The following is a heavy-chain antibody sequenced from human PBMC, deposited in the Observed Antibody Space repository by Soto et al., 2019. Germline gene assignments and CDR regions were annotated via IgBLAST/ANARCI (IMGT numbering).Heavy chain of an antibody. CDR1: DDSINSDKYY. J-gene: IGHJ4*02. CDR2: IYYRGNA. Sequence: SETLSLTCSVSDDSINSDKYYWGWIRQPPGKGLEWIGSIYYRGNASYNPSLQTRVTISLDKSKSQFSLKLNSVTAADSAVYFCARLEGLATISYYFYFWGPGALVTVSS. V-gene: IGHV4-39*01. D-gene: IGHD3-3*01. CDR3: ARLEGLATISYYFYF.